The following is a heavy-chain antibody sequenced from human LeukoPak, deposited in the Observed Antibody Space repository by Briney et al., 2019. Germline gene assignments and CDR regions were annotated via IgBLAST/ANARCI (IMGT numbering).Heavy chain of an antibody. Sequence: SETLSLTCTVSGGSLSSYYWSWIRQPAGKGLEWIGRVYTSGSTNYNPSLKSRVTIVDTSKNQFSLNLTSVTAADTAVYYCAREGKLTGYFGGLGFNYWGPGTLVTVSS. CDR1: GGSLSSYY. CDR3: AREGKLTGYFGGLGFNY. J-gene: IGHJ4*02. D-gene: IGHD6-19*01. V-gene: IGHV4-4*07. CDR2: VYTSGST.